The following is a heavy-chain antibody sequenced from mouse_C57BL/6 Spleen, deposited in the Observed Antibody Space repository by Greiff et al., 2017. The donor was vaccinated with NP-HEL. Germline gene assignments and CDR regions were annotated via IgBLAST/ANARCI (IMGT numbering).Heavy chain of an antibody. Sequence: EVQLQQSGPGLVKPSQSLSLTCSVTGYSITSGYYWNWIRQFPGNKLEWMGYISYDGSNNYNPSLKNRISITRDTSKNQFFLKLNSVTTEDTATYYCARDEWLLLRAMDYWGQGTSVTVSS. V-gene: IGHV3-6*01. CDR2: ISYDGSN. CDR1: GYSITSGYY. CDR3: ARDEWLLLRAMDY. J-gene: IGHJ4*01. D-gene: IGHD2-3*01.